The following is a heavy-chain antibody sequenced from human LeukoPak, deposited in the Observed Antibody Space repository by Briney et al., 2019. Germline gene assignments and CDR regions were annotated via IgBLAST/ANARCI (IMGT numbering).Heavy chain of an antibody. CDR3: ARDYYDSSGYYPSDY. V-gene: IGHV3-21*01. Sequence: GGSLRLSCAASGFTFSSYSMNWVRQAPGKGLEWVSSISSSSSYIYYADSVKGRFTISRDNAKNSLYLQMNSLRAEDTAVYYCARDYYDSSGYYPSDYWGQGTLVTVSS. D-gene: IGHD3-22*01. CDR1: GFTFSSYS. J-gene: IGHJ4*02. CDR2: ISSSSSYI.